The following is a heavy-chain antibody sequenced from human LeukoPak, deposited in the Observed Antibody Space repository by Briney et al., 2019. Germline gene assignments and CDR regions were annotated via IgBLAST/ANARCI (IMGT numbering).Heavy chain of an antibody. J-gene: IGHJ4*02. V-gene: IGHV1-2*02. CDR2: IYPNNGAT. Sequence: EASVKVSCKASGYTFSGTGWYLYWLRQAPGQGLECMGWIYPNNGATAYAQKFQGRVAMTRDTSITTAYIELSRLRPDDTAVYYCARDGPAQMVDFDYWGQGTLVTVSS. CDR1: GYTFSGTGWY. CDR3: ARDGPAQMVDFDY. D-gene: IGHD3-10*01.